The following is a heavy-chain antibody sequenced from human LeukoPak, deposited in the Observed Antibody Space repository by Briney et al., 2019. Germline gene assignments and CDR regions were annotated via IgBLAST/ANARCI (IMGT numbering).Heavy chain of an antibody. J-gene: IGHJ3*02. Sequence: GRSLRLSCAASGFTFSSYWMNWVRQAPGKGLEWVSYISTSDSTIYYADSVKGRFTISRDNAKNSLYLQMNSLRAEDTAVYYCANPRTGDAFDIWGQGTMVTVPS. CDR1: GFTFSSYW. CDR2: ISTSDSTI. V-gene: IGHV3-48*03. D-gene: IGHD1-14*01. CDR3: ANPRTGDAFDI.